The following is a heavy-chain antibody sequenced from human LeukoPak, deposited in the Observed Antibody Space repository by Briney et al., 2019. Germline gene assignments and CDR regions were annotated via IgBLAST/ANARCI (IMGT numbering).Heavy chain of an antibody. CDR1: GFTFSSYG. CDR2: ISYDGSNK. V-gene: IGHV3-30*18. CDR3: AKDPRRYCSGGSCYGDYFDY. Sequence: PGGSLRLSCAASGFTFSSYGIHWVRQAPGKGLEWVAVISYDGSNKYYADSVKGRFTISRDNSKNTLYLQMNSLRAEDTAVYYCAKDPRRYCSGGSCYGDYFDYWGQGTLVTVSS. J-gene: IGHJ4*02. D-gene: IGHD2-15*01.